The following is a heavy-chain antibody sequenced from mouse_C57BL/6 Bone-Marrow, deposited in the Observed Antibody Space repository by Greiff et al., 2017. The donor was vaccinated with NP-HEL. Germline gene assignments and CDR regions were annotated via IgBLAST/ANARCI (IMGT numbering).Heavy chain of an antibody. D-gene: IGHD1-1*01. Sequence: QVQLKQPGAELVKPGASVKLSCKASGYTFTTYWMQWVKQRPGQGLEWIGEIDPSDSYTNYNQKFKGKATLTVDTSSSTANMQRSSLTSEDAAVYYCARKAYYGRSYEFAYWGQGTLVTVSA. CDR1: GYTFTTYW. J-gene: IGHJ3*01. CDR2: IDPSDSYT. CDR3: ARKAYYGRSYEFAY. V-gene: IGHV1-50*01.